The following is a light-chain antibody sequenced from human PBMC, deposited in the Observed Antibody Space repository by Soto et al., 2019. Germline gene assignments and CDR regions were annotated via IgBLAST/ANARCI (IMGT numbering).Light chain of an antibody. CDR3: QQRSNWPLT. J-gene: IGKJ4*01. CDR2: DAS. V-gene: IGKV3-11*01. CDR1: QSVSNY. Sequence: EIVLTQSPATLSLSPGERAALSCRASQSVSNYLAWYQQKPGQAPRLLIYDASNRATGIPARFSGSGFGTDFTLTISNLEPEDFAVYYCQQRSNWPLTFGGGTKVEIK.